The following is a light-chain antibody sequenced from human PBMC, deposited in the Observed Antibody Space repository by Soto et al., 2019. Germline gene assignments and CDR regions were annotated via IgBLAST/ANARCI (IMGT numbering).Light chain of an antibody. V-gene: IGLV2-14*01. Sequence: QSALTQPASVSGSPGQSITISCTGTSSDVGGYNYVSWYQQHPGKAPKLMIYDVTNRPSGVSNRFSGSKSGNTASLTISGLQPEDEADYYCSSYTSSSTPLVFGGGTQLTVL. CDR2: DVT. CDR1: SSDVGGYNY. CDR3: SSYTSSSTPLV. J-gene: IGLJ7*01.